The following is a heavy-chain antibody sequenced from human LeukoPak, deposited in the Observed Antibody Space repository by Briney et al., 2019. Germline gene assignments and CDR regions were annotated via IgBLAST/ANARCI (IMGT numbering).Heavy chain of an antibody. J-gene: IGHJ6*02. V-gene: IGHV1-2*02. CDR2: INPNSGGT. CDR1: GYTFTGYY. D-gene: IGHD3-10*01. CDR3: AREDDYYGSGSYYKDGYYYYYGIDL. Sequence: GASVTVSCKASGYTFTGYYMHWVRQAPGQGLEWMGWINPNSGGTNYAQKFQGRVTMTRDTSISTAYMELSRLRSDDTAVYYCAREDDYYGSGSYYKDGYYYYYGIDLWARETALTVSS.